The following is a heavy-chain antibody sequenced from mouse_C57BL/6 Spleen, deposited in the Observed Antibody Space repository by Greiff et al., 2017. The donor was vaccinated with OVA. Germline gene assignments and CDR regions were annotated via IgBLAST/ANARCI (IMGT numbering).Heavy chain of an antibody. Sequence: VQLQQSGTVLARPGASVKMSCKTSGYTFTSYWMHWVKQRPGQGLEWIGAIYPGNSDTSYNQKFKGKAKLTAVTSASTAYMELSSLTNEDSAVYYCTPDYGSSYSGYWGQGTTLTVSS. V-gene: IGHV1-5*01. D-gene: IGHD1-1*01. CDR1: GYTFTSYW. J-gene: IGHJ2*01. CDR2: IYPGNSDT. CDR3: TPDYGSSYSGY.